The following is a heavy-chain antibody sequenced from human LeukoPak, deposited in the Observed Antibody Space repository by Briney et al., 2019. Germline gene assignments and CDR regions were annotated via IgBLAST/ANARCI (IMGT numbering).Heavy chain of an antibody. CDR2: IYYSGST. CDR3: ARDRREMATISNYFDY. CDR1: GGSISSYY. V-gene: IGHV4-59*01. D-gene: IGHD5-24*01. Sequence: SETLSLTCTVSGGSISSYYWSWIRQPPGKGLEWIGYIYYSGSTNYNPSLKSRVTISVDTSKNQFSLKLSSVTAADTAVYYCARDRREMATISNYFDYWGQGTLVTVSS. J-gene: IGHJ4*02.